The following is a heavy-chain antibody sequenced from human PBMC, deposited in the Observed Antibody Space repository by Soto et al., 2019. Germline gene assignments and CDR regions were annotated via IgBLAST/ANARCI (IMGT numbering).Heavy chain of an antibody. V-gene: IGHV3-53*01. CDR1: GFTVSSNY. D-gene: IGHD5-12*01. CDR2: IYSGGST. J-gene: IGHJ4*02. CDR3: ARSRWLQSPFDY. Sequence: GGSLRLSCAASGFTVSSNYMSWVRQAPGKGLEWVSVIYSGGSTYYADSVKGRFTISRDNSKNTLYLQMSSLRAEDTAVYYCARSRWLQSPFDYWGQGTLVTVSS.